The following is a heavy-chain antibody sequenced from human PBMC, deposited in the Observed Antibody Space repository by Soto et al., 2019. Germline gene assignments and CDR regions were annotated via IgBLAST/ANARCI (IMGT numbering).Heavy chain of an antibody. CDR2: IRSKAYGGTT. CDR3: TRVKDDIWASYRPFDY. J-gene: IGHJ4*02. Sequence: EVQLVESGGGLVQPGRSLRLSCTASGFTFGDYAMSWFRQAPGKGLEWVGFIRSKAYGGTTEYAASVKGRFTISRDDCQSIAYLQMNSLKTEDTAVYYCTRVKDDIWASYRPFDYWGQGTLVTVSS. CDR1: GFTFGDYA. D-gene: IGHD3-16*02. V-gene: IGHV3-49*03.